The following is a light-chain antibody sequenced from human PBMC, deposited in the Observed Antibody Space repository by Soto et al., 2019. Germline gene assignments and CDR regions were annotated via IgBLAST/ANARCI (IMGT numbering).Light chain of an antibody. V-gene: IGKV1-5*01. CDR1: QSISSW. CDR3: QQYNSYAQT. CDR2: DAS. J-gene: IGKJ1*01. Sequence: DIQMTQSPSTLSASVGDRVTITCRASQSISSWLAWYQQKPGKAPKLLIYDASSLESGVPSRFSGSGYGTEFTLTISSLQPDDFATYYGQQYNSYAQTFGQGTKVEIK.